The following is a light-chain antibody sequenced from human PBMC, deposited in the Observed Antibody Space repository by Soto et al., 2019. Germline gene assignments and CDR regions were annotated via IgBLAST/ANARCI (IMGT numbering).Light chain of an antibody. J-gene: IGKJ1*01. V-gene: IGKV3-15*01. CDR3: QQYSDWPPGT. CDR1: QSVSSS. CDR2: DTS. Sequence: EIVVTQSPATLSVSPGERVTLSCRASQSVSSSLAWYQQRPGQAPRLLIYDTSTRAAGISARFSGSGSGTECTLTISSLQSEDCAVYYCQQYSDWPPGTFGQGTAVEIK.